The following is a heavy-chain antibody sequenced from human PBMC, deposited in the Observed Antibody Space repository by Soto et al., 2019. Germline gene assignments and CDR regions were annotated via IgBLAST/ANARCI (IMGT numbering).Heavy chain of an antibody. J-gene: IGHJ3*02. CDR2: ISFDGSNQ. V-gene: IGHV3-30*18. CDR1: GFQFNAYG. D-gene: IGHD1-1*01. CDR3: VKAGTMAGTGTTPRSFDI. Sequence: GGSLRLSCEASGFQFNAYGMHWVRQAPGNGLEWVAVISFDGSNQYYEESVKGRFTISRDNSKNTLYLQMDSLRAEDTAVYFCVKAGTMAGTGTTPRSFDIWGRGTMVTVSS.